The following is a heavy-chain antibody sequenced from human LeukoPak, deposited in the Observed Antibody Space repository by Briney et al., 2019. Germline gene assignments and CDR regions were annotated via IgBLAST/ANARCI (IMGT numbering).Heavy chain of an antibody. J-gene: IGHJ4*02. D-gene: IGHD6-13*01. CDR3: AKGPGYSSSWYANY. V-gene: IGHV3-30*18. CDR1: GFTFSSYG. Sequence: GRSLRLSCAASGFTFSSYGMHWVRQAPGKGLEWVAVISYDGSNKYYADSVKGRFTISRDNSKNTLYLQMNSLRAEDTAVYYCAKGPGYSSSWYANYWGQGTLVTVSS. CDR2: ISYDGSNK.